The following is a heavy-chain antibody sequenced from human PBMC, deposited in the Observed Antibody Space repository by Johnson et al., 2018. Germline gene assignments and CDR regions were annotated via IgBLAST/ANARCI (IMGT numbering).Heavy chain of an antibody. CDR1: GGSFSGYY. Sequence: QVQLQQWGAGLLKPSETLSLTCAVYGGSFSGYYWSWIRQPPGKGLEWIGEINHSGSTNYNPSLKSRVSIYVDTSKNPFPLKPSYVTAADKAVYYWAKVGGYCTNGVCYHPKKAEYFHHWGQGTLVTVSS. D-gene: IGHD2-8*01. J-gene: IGHJ1*01. CDR3: AKVGGYCTNGVCYHPKKAEYFHH. V-gene: IGHV4-34*01. CDR2: INHSGST.